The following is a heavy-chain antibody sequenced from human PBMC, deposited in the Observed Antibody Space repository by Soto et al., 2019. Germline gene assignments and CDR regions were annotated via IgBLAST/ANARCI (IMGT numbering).Heavy chain of an antibody. Sequence: ASVKVSCKASGYTFTSYDIDWVRQATGQGLEWMGWMNPNSGNTGYAQKFQGRVTMTRNTSISTAYMELINLRSEDTAVYYCARGTELGVEQLINYYYYGMDVWGQGTMVTVSS. V-gene: IGHV1-8*01. J-gene: IGHJ6*02. CDR3: ARGTELGVEQLINYYYYGMDV. D-gene: IGHD6-6*01. CDR2: MNPNSGNT. CDR1: GYTFTSYD.